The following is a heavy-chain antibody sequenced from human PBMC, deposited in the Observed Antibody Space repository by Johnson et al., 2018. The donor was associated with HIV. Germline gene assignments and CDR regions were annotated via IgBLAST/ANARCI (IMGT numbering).Heavy chain of an antibody. Sequence: MLLVESGGGVVQPGGSLRLSCAASGFTVSSNYMSWVRQAPGKGLEWVSVIYSGGSTYYADSVKGRFTISRDNSKHTLYLQMNSLRAEDTAVYYCARGVGSGWYFEIGDDAFYIWGQGTMVTVSS. CDR2: IYSGGST. CDR3: ARGVGSGWYFEIGDDAFYI. J-gene: IGHJ3*02. D-gene: IGHD6-19*01. V-gene: IGHV3-66*01. CDR1: GFTVSSNY.